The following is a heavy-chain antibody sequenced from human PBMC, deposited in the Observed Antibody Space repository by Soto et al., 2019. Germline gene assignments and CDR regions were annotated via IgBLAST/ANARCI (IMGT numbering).Heavy chain of an antibody. CDR2: IYSGGST. Sequence: GGSLRLSCAASGFTVSSNYMSWVRQAPGKGLEWVSVIYSGGSTYYADSVKGRFTISRDNSKKTLYLQMNSLRAEDTAVYYCARGGGYDSPLVPGYWGQGTLVTVSS. CDR1: GFTVSSNY. V-gene: IGHV3-66*01. D-gene: IGHD5-12*01. CDR3: ARGGGYDSPLVPGY. J-gene: IGHJ4*02.